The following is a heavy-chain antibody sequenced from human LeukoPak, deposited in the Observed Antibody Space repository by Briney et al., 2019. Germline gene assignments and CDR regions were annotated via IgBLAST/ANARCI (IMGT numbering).Heavy chain of an antibody. CDR3: ARERYGDYDVSFDY. Sequence: PGGSLRLSCAASGFTFSSHWMSWVRQAPGKGLEWVSAISGSGGSTYYADSVKGRFTISRDNSKNTLYLQMNSLRAEDTAVYYCARERYGDYDVSFDYWGQGTLVTVSS. J-gene: IGHJ4*02. D-gene: IGHD4-17*01. V-gene: IGHV3-23*01. CDR1: GFTFSSHW. CDR2: ISGSGGST.